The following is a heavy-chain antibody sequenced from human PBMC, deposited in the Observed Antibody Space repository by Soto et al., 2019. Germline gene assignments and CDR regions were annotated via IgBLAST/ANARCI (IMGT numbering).Heavy chain of an antibody. J-gene: IGHJ5*02. V-gene: IGHV1-69*01. Sequence: QVQLVQSGAEVKKPGSSVKVSCKASGGTFSSYAISWVRQAPGPGLEWMGGIITIFGTATYAQKFQGRVTITADDSTSTAYMELSSLRSEDTAVYYCARALGGYNWHYQGVGWFDPWGQGSLVTVS. CDR3: ARALGGYNWHYQGVGWFDP. CDR1: GGTFSSYA. D-gene: IGHD1-7*01. CDR2: IITIFGTA.